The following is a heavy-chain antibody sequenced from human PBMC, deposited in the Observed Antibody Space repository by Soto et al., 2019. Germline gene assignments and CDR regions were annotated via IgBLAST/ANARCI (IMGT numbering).Heavy chain of an antibody. CDR3: VRDFEY. CDR1: GFTFSTFW. J-gene: IGHJ4*02. Sequence: EVQLVESGGGLVQPGGSLRLSCEASGFTFSTFWMHWVRQAPGKGLVWVSRINSDGSSTNYADSVKGRVTISRCNAKNALYLQLRSLSPEDTVVYYCVRDFEYWGQGTLVTVSS. CDR2: INSDGSST. V-gene: IGHV3-74*01.